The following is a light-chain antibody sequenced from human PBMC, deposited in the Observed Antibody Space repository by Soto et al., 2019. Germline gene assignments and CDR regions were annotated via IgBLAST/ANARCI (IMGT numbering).Light chain of an antibody. V-gene: IGKV1-39*01. CDR1: QRMSSH. J-gene: IGKJ5*01. Sequence: DMPMTQSQPSLSVSPGERGTXSCRASQRMSSHLNWYEQKPGRAGELAIYPGCRGQSEGTSRLGGSGSGTDFTLTLRRLQPADFATYYCQPRYSKPPTFGQGKRMEIK. CDR3: QPRYSKPPT. CDR2: PGC.